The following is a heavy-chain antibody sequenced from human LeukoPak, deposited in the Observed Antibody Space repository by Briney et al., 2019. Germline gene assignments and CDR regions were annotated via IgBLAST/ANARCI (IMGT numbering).Heavy chain of an antibody. J-gene: IGHJ4*02. CDR2: IRYDGSNK. CDR3: AKDSLYCSSTSCYTRLFDY. D-gene: IGHD2-2*02. Sequence: GGSLRLSCAASRFTFSSYGMHWVRQAPGKGLEWVAFIRYDGSNKYYADSVKGRFTISRDNSKNTLYLQMNSLRAEDTAVYYCAKDSLYCSSTSCYTRLFDYWGQGTLVTVSS. CDR1: RFTFSSYG. V-gene: IGHV3-30*02.